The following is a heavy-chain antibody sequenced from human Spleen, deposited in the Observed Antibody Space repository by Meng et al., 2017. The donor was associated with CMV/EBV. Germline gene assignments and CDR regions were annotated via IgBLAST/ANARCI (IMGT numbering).Heavy chain of an antibody. V-gene: IGHV1-2*02. Sequence: ASVKVSCKASGYTFTDYYIHWVRQAPGQGPECMGWVNLTSGGANLGQKFQGRVTMTRDTSISTTYMELSSLRSDDTAVYYCARDRGGGSLDHWGQGTLVTVSS. CDR2: VNLTSGGA. D-gene: IGHD3-16*01. CDR1: GYTFTDYY. CDR3: ARDRGGGSLDH. J-gene: IGHJ4*02.